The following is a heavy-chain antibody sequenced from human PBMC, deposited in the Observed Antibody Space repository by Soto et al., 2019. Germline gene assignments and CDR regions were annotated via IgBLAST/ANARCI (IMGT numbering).Heavy chain of an antibody. CDR3: ASSPYYCSGGSCYQPPDY. D-gene: IGHD2-15*01. CDR1: GVSISSYC. Sequence: SETLSLTCTVSGVSISSYCWSWIRQPPGKGLEWIGYIYYSGSTNYNPSLKSRVTISVDTSKNQFSLKLSSVTAADTAVYYCASSPYYCSGGSCYQPPDYWGQGTLVTVSS. V-gene: IGHV4-59*08. CDR2: IYYSGST. J-gene: IGHJ4*02.